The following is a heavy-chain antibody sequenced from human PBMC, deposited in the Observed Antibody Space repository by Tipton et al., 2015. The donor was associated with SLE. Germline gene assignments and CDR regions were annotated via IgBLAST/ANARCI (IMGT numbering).Heavy chain of an antibody. CDR1: GGSISSYY. D-gene: IGHD3-3*01. Sequence: LRLSCTVSGGSISSYYWSWIRQPPGKGLEGVGYIYYSGSTNYNPALKSRVTISVDTSKNQFSLKLSSVTAADTAVYYCARPQGVWSGYYMDYWGQGTLVTVSS. CDR2: IYYSGST. J-gene: IGHJ4*02. V-gene: IGHV4-59*01. CDR3: ARPQGVWSGYYMDY.